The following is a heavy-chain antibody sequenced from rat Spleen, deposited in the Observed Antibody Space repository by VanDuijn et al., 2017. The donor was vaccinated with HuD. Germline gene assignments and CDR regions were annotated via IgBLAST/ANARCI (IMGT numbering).Heavy chain of an antibody. D-gene: IGHD4-1*01. CDR1: GFTFSDYN. Sequence: EVQLVESGGGLVQPGRSLKFSCAASGFTFSDYNMAWVRQAPKKGLGWVATITYEGSGTYYRDSVKGRFTISRDDAKRTLYLQMDSLRSEDTATYYCTTGLHWGQGVMVTVSS. J-gene: IGHJ2*01. CDR3: TTGLH. V-gene: IGHV5-7*01. CDR2: ITYEGSGT.